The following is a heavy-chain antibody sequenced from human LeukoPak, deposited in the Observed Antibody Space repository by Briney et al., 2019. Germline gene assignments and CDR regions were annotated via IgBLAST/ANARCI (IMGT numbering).Heavy chain of an antibody. Sequence: GGSLRLSCAASGFTFGDYAMHWVRQAPGKGLEWVSGISWNSGSIGYADSVKGRFTISRDNAKNSLYLQMNSLRAEDTAVYYCARTGIAVAAGFDIWGQGTMVTVSS. V-gene: IGHV3-9*01. CDR2: ISWNSGSI. D-gene: IGHD6-19*01. J-gene: IGHJ3*02. CDR3: ARTGIAVAAGFDI. CDR1: GFTFGDYA.